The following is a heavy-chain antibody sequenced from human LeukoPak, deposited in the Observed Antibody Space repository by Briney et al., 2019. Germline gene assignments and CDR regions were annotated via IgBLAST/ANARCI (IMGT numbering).Heavy chain of an antibody. CDR1: GFTFSSYA. Sequence: GGSLRLSCEASGFTFSSYAMSWVRQAPGKGLEWVSVISGSTSSTYYADSVKGRFTISRDSSKNTLFLQMNSLRAEDTAVYYCARAPTVLVGYCSSASCQADYWGQGTLVTVSS. D-gene: IGHD2-2*01. CDR3: ARAPTVLVGYCSSASCQADY. CDR2: ISGSTSST. V-gene: IGHV3-23*01. J-gene: IGHJ4*02.